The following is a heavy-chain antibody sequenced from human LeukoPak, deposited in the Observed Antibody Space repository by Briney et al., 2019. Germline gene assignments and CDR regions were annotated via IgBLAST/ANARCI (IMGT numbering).Heavy chain of an antibody. Sequence: PSETLSLTSAVYGVSFSGYYWSWIRQPPGKGLEWIGEINHRGSSNYNPSLKSRVSISVDTSKRQSSLKLSSVSAADTAVYYCARGRRGYYYDSSGYYPFDYWGQGTLVTVSS. D-gene: IGHD3-22*01. V-gene: IGHV4-34*01. J-gene: IGHJ4*02. CDR3: ARGRRGYYYDSSGYYPFDY. CDR2: INHRGSS. CDR1: GVSFSGYY.